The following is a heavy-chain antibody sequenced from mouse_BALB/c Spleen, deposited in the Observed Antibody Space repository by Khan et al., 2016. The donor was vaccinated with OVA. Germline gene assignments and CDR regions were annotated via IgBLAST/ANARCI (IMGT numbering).Heavy chain of an antibody. CDR3: ARGKYYYDRGTCFPY. D-gene: IGHD1-1*01. V-gene: IGHV2-2*02. Sequence: QVQLKQSGPGLVQPSQSLSITCTVSGFSLTNYGIHWVRQSPGKGLEWLGLIWSGGSTDYNAAFISRLSISKDNSKRQVFFKMNSLQTNDTTIYFYARGKYYYDRGTCFPYWGQGTLFTVSA. CDR1: GFSLTNYG. CDR2: IWSGGST. J-gene: IGHJ3*01.